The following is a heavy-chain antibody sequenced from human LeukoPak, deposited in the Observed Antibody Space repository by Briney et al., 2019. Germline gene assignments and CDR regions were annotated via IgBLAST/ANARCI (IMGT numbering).Heavy chain of an antibody. CDR3: AKRSNYYGSSGIASRRPYYFDY. CDR1: GFTFSSYA. D-gene: IGHD3-22*01. CDR2: ISGSGGST. V-gene: IGHV3-23*01. J-gene: IGHJ4*02. Sequence: GGSLRLSCAASGFTFSSYAMSWVRQAPGKGLEWVSAISGSGGSTYYADSVKGRFTISRDNSKNTLYLQMNSLRAEDTAVYYCAKRSNYYGSSGIASRRPYYFDYWGQGTLVTVSS.